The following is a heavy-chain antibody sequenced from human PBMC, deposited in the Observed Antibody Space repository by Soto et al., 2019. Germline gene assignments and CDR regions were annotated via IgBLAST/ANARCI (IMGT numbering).Heavy chain of an antibody. J-gene: IGHJ4*02. Sequence: NPSETLSLTCAVSGFSISSDSYWGWMRQSPGKGLEWIGTLSHSGRTFYNPSLKSRVTISADTTKNQFSLSLTSVTAADTAVYYCGHLKTDTEVTPAPPLFDSWGQGTLVTVSS. D-gene: IGHD2-2*01. CDR2: LSHSGRT. CDR3: GHLKTDTEVTPAPPLFDS. CDR1: GFSISSDSY. V-gene: IGHV4-38-2*01.